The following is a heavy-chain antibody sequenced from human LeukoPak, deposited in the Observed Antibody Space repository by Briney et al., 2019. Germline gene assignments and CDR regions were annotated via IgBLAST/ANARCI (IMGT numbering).Heavy chain of an antibody. CDR2: INPNSGGT. CDR3: ARGTGSSWFDS. D-gene: IGHD3/OR15-3a*01. CDR1: GYSFTRHY. V-gene: IGHV1-2*02. Sequence: ASVKVSCRPSGYSFTRHYIHWMRQAPGQGLEWMGWINPNSGGTNYAQKFQGRATMTADTSISTAYMEVSSLNYDDTAIYYCARGTGSSWFDSWGQGTLVTISS. J-gene: IGHJ5*01.